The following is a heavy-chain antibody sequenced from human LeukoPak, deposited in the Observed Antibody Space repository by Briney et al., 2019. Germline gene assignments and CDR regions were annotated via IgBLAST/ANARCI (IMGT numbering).Heavy chain of an antibody. CDR2: INSDGSST. J-gene: IGHJ4*02. D-gene: IGHD3-22*01. CDR1: GFTFSTHS. Sequence: GGSLRLSCTASGFTFSTHSMHWVRQAPGKGPVWVSRINSDGSSTRYADSVTGRFTISRDNAKNTVYLQMNSLRAEDTALYYCARANSGYYSPIGYWGQGTLVTVSS. V-gene: IGHV3-74*01. CDR3: ARANSGYYSPIGY.